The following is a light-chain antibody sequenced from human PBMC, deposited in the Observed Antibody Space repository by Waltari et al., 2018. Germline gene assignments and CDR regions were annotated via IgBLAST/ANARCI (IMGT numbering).Light chain of an antibody. J-gene: IGKJ4*01. CDR3: QQYNNWPQPL. CDR1: QRVSSN. V-gene: IGKV3-15*01. CDR2: GAS. Sequence: EMKMTQSPVTLSVSPGERATLSCRASQRVSSNLAWYQQKPGQAPRLLIYGASTRATGIPARFSGSGSGTEFTLTISSLQSEDFAIYYCQQYNNWPQPLFGGGTKVEIK.